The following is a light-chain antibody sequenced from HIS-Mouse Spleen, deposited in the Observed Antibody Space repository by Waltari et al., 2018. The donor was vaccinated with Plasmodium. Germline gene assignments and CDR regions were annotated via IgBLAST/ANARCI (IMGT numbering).Light chain of an antibody. CDR1: SLRSYY. CDR2: GKN. CDR3: NSRDSSGNHLGVV. V-gene: IGLV3-19*01. Sequence: SSELTQDPAVSVALGQTVRITCQGDSLRSYYASWYQQNPGQAPVLVIYGKNNRPSGIPDRFSGSSSGNTASLTITGAQAEDEADYYCNSRDSSGNHLGVVFGGGTKLTVL. J-gene: IGLJ2*01.